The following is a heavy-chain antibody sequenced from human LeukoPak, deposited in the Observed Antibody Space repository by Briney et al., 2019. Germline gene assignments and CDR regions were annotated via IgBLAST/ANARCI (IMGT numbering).Heavy chain of an antibody. Sequence: GGSLRLSCAASGFTFSSYSMYWVRQAPGKGLVWVSRIQSDGATTRYADSLKGRFTISRDNAKNTVNLQMNSLRAEDTAVYYCARGYSYSAPYFDLWGRGTLVTVSS. D-gene: IGHD5-18*01. CDR3: ARGYSYSAPYFDL. V-gene: IGHV3-74*01. J-gene: IGHJ4*02. CDR1: GFTFSSYS. CDR2: IQSDGATT.